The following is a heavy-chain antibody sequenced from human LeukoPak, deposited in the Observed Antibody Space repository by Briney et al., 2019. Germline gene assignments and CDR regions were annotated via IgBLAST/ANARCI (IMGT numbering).Heavy chain of an antibody. CDR3: AKERGYSSSGWDH. Sequence: GGSLRLSCAASGFTFSSYSMNWVRQAPGKGLEWVSSISSSSSYIYYADSVKGRFTISRDNAKNSLYLQMYSLRAEDTALYYCAKERGYSSSGWDHWGQGTLVTVSS. D-gene: IGHD6-6*01. J-gene: IGHJ4*02. CDR2: ISSSSSYI. V-gene: IGHV3-21*04. CDR1: GFTFSSYS.